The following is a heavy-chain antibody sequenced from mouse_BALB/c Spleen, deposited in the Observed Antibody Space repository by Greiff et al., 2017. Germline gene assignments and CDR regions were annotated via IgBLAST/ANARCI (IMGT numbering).Heavy chain of an antibody. CDR2: IDPANGNT. J-gene: IGHJ4*01. CDR3: ARRGYYGLYAMDY. V-gene: IGHV14-3*02. CDR1: GFNIKDTY. D-gene: IGHD1-1*01. Sequence: EVQLQQSGAELVKPGASVKLSCTASGFNIKDTYMHWVKQRPEQGLEWIGRIDPANGNTKYDPKFQGKATITADTSSNTAYLQLSSLTSEDTAVYYCARRGYYGLYAMDYWGQGTSVTVSS.